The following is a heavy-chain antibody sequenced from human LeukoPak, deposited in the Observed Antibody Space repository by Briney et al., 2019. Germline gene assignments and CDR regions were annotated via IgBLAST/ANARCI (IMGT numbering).Heavy chain of an antibody. V-gene: IGHV4-4*02. Sequence: SGTLSLTCTVSGGSISSNNWWSWVRPPPGKGLEWIGEMYHSGNINYNPSLKSRATISVDKSKNQFSLKLSFVTAADTAVYYCARDVGARLPGYWGQGILVTVSS. CDR1: GGSISSNNW. J-gene: IGHJ4*02. CDR3: ARDVGARLPGY. D-gene: IGHD6-6*01. CDR2: MYHSGNI.